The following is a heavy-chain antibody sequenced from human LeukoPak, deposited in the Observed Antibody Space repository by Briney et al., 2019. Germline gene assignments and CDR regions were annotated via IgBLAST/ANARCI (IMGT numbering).Heavy chain of an antibody. CDR1: GFTFSSYW. J-gene: IGHJ4*02. D-gene: IGHD3-22*01. Sequence: GGSLRLSCAASGFTFSSYWMSWVRQAPGKGLEWVANIKQDGSEKYYVDSVKGRFTISRDNAKNSLYLQMNSLRAEGTAVYYCARRAASLEVINYFDYWGQGTLVTVSS. V-gene: IGHV3-7*03. CDR2: IKQDGSEK. CDR3: ARRAASLEVINYFDY.